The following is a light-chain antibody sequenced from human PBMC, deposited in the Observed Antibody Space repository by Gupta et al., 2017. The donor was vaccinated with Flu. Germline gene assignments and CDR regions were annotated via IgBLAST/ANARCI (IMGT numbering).Light chain of an antibody. J-gene: IGKJ2*01. CDR1: QSVGSY. Sequence: SPATLSLSPGERATLSCRASQSVGSYLAWYQHKPGQAPRLLIYDASNRATGIPARFSGSGSGTEFTLTISSLEPEDFAVYYWHQRGGEDTFGQGTRMEI. V-gene: IGKV3-11*01. CDR2: DAS. CDR3: HQRGGEDT.